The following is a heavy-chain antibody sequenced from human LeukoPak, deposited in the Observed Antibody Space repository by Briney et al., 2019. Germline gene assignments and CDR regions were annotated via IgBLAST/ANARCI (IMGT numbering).Heavy chain of an antibody. Sequence: PGGSLRLSCAAFEFTFSSYEMNWVRQAPGKGLEWVSYISSSGSNTHYADSVKGRFTISRDNAKNSLYLQMNSLRAEDTAVYYCARRGIAAAVYDYWGQGTLVTVSS. V-gene: IGHV3-48*03. CDR3: ARRGIAAAVYDY. CDR2: ISSSGSNT. J-gene: IGHJ4*02. CDR1: EFTFSSYE. D-gene: IGHD6-13*01.